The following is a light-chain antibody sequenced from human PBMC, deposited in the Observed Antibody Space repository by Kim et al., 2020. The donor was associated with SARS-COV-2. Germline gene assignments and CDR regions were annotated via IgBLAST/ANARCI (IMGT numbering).Light chain of an antibody. V-gene: IGKV3-15*01. CDR2: ETS. CDR3: LHENGWPPYT. Sequence: EIVMTQSPATLSVSPGERVTLSCRASQSVRNNVAWYQQKPGQAPRLLIYETSTRATGIPARFSGSASGTEFTLTISSLQSEDFAVYYCLHENGWPPYTLGQGTKLEI. CDR1: QSVRNN. J-gene: IGKJ2*01.